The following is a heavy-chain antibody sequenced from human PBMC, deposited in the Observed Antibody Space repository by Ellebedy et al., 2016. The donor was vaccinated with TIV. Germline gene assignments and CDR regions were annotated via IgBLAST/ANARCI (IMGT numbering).Heavy chain of an antibody. J-gene: IGHJ4*02. CDR1: GFSFSAYA. V-gene: IGHV3-23*01. Sequence: GESLKISCVGSGFSFSAYATAWVRQTPGKGLQWVSGIYRSSARTYYADSVKGRFTISRDNSKNTMYLEMSSLRVEDTAIYYCAKGRGGGSDSSAPRYYFDYWGLGTLVTVSS. CDR3: AKGRGGGSDSSAPRYYFDY. CDR2: IYRSSART. D-gene: IGHD3-22*01.